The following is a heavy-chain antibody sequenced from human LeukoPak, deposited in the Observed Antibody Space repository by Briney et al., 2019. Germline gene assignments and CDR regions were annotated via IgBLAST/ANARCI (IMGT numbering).Heavy chain of an antibody. CDR3: ARAYGDYVSHYYYYMDV. J-gene: IGHJ6*03. CDR2: IYSGGST. Sequence: PGGSLRLSCAASGFTVSSHYMSWVRQAPGKGLEWVSVIYSGGSTYYADSVKGRFTISRDNSKNTLYLQMNSLRAEDTAVYYCARAYGDYVSHYYYYMDVWGKGTTVTVSS. V-gene: IGHV3-53*01. CDR1: GFTVSSHY. D-gene: IGHD4-17*01.